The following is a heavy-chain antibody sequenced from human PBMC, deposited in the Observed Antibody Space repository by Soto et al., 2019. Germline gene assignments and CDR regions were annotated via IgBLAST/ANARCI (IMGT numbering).Heavy chain of an antibody. CDR1: RGSISSDY. D-gene: IGHD5-12*01. J-gene: IGHJ5*02. CDR3: AGNPSGSRILIDP. CDR2: ITFSGTT. Sequence: SSETLSLTCTVSRGSISSDYWSWIRQPPGKGLEWIGYITFSGTTNYNPSLKSRVTMSVDTSTNQLSLRLTSVNAADTAMYYCAGNPSGSRILIDPWGPGPVVTVSS. V-gene: IGHV4-59*01.